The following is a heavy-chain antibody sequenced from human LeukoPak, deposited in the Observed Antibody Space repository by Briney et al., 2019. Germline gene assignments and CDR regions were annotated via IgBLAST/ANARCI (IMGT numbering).Heavy chain of an antibody. CDR3: AKRGTRATHGMDV. D-gene: IGHD3-16*01. V-gene: IGHV3-33*06. CDR2: VWYDGKNK. Sequence: GRSLRLSCAASGFTFSSYGIHWVRQAPGKGLEWVAIVWYDGKNKFYGDSVKGRFTISRDNSKNTVDLQMNSLRVEDTAVYYCAKRGTRATHGMDVWGQGTTVIVSS. CDR1: GFTFSSYG. J-gene: IGHJ6*02.